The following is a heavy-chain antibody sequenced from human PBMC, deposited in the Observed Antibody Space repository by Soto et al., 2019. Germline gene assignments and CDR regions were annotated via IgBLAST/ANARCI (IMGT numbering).Heavy chain of an antibody. D-gene: IGHD6-19*01. Sequence: EVQLVESGGGLVQPGRSLRLSCAASGFTFDDYAMHWVRQAPGKGLEWVSGISWNSGSIGYADSVKGRFTISRDNAKNSLYLQMNSLRAEDTALSYCAIDLGASGWYGVDYWGQGTLVTVSS. CDR3: AIDLGASGWYGVDY. J-gene: IGHJ4*02. CDR1: GFTFDDYA. CDR2: ISWNSGSI. V-gene: IGHV3-9*01.